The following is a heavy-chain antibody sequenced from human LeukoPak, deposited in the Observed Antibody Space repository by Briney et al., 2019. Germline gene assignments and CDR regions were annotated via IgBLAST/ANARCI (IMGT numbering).Heavy chain of an antibody. D-gene: IGHD5-18*01. CDR2: IKEDGSQK. CDR3: ARDRGYTYYSYYMDV. V-gene: IGHV3-7*01. Sequence: SGGSLRLSCAASGFTFSTYWITWVRQAPGERLEWVANIKEDGSQKYYVDSVKGRFTISRDNAKNSLYLQMNSLRAEDTAVYYCARDRGYTYYSYYMDVWGKGTTVTVSS. CDR1: GFTFSTYW. J-gene: IGHJ6*03.